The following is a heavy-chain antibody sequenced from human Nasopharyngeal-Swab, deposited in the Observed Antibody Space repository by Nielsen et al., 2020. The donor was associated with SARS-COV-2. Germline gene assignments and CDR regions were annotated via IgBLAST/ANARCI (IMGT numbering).Heavy chain of an antibody. D-gene: IGHD5-18*01. V-gene: IGHV4-34*01. CDR3: AREGSIIQLWSGGFDP. CDR2: INHSGST. J-gene: IGHJ5*02. Sequence: WIRQPPGKGLEWIGEINHSGSTNYNPSRKSRVTISVDTSKNQFSLKRSSVTAADTAVYYCAREGSIIQLWSGGFDPWGQGTLVTVSS.